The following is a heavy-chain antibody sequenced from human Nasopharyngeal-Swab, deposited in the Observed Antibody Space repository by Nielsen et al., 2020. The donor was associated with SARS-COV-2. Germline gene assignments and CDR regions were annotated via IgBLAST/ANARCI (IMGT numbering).Heavy chain of an antibody. Sequence: ASVKVSCKVSGYTLTVLSMHWVRQAPGKGLEWMGGFDPEDGETIYAQKFQGRVTMTEDTSTDTAYMELSSLRSEDTAVYYCRVVPAAMWYYYYGMDVWGQGTTVTVSS. V-gene: IGHV1-24*01. CDR2: FDPEDGET. CDR3: RVVPAAMWYYYYGMDV. J-gene: IGHJ6*02. CDR1: GYTLTVLS. D-gene: IGHD2-2*01.